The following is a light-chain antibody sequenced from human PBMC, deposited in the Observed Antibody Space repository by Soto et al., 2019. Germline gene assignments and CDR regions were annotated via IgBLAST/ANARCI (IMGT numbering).Light chain of an antibody. CDR3: CSYAGRSNFRV. V-gene: IGLV2-11*01. CDR1: RSDVGGYDY. CDR2: DVS. J-gene: IGLJ2*01. Sequence: QPVLTQPRSVSGSPGQSVTISCTGTRSDVGGYDYVSWYQQHPDKVPELMIYDVSKRPSGVPDRFSGSKSGNTASLTISGLQAEDEADYYCCSYAGRSNFRVFGGGTKLTVL.